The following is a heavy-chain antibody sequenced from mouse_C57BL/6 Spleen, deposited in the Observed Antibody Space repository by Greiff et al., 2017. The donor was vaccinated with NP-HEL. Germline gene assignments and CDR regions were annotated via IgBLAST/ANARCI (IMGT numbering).Heavy chain of an antibody. CDR2: IDPETGGT. CDR3: TRPGSNYPWFAY. J-gene: IGHJ3*01. Sequence: VQLQQSGAELVRPGASVTLSCKASGYTFTDYEMHWVKQTPVHGLEWIGAIDPETGGTAYNQKFKGKAILTADKSSSTAYMELRSLTSEDSAVYYCTRPGSNYPWFAYWGQGTLVTVSA. D-gene: IGHD2-5*01. V-gene: IGHV1-15*01. CDR1: GYTFTDYE.